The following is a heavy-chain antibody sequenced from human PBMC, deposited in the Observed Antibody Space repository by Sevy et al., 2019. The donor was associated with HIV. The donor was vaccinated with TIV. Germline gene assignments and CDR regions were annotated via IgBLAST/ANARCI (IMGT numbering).Heavy chain of an antibody. CDR2: IIPIFGTA. CDR3: ARARYCSSTSCYTGAFDI. D-gene: IGHD2-2*02. CDR1: GGTFSSYA. J-gene: IGHJ3*02. Sequence: ASVKVSCKASGGTFSSYAISWVRQAPGQGLEWMGGIIPIFGTANYAQKFQGRVTITADESTSTAYMELSSLRSEDTAVYYCARARYCSSTSCYTGAFDIWGQGTMVTVSS. V-gene: IGHV1-69*13.